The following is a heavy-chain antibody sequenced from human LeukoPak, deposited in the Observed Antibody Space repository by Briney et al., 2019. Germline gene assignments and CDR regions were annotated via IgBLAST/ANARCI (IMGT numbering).Heavy chain of an antibody. D-gene: IGHD1-1*01. Sequence: SETLSLTCTVSGDSISNSRYYWGWIRQPPGKGLEWIGSIDYSGTTYYNPSLKSRVTISVDTSKNQFSLKLHSLTAADTAIYYCARRISGTTLDSFDYWGQGTLVTVSS. V-gene: IGHV4-39*01. CDR3: ARRISGTTLDSFDY. CDR2: IDYSGTT. CDR1: GDSISNSRYY. J-gene: IGHJ4*02.